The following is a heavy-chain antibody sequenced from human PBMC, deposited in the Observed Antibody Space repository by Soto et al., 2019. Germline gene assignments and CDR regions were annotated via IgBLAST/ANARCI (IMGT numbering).Heavy chain of an antibody. V-gene: IGHV1-69*13. CDR2: IIPIFGTA. CDR1: GGTFSSYA. J-gene: IGHJ4*02. Sequence: SVKVSCKASGGTFSSYAISWVRQALGQGLEWMGGIIPIFGTANYAQKFQGRVTITADESTSTAYMELSSLRSEDTAVYYCASDLTGTSGYWGQGTLVTVSS. D-gene: IGHD1-7*01. CDR3: ASDLTGTSGY.